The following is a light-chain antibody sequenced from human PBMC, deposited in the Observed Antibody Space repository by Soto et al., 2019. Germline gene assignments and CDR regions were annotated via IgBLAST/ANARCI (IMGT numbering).Light chain of an antibody. CDR1: QSLLHITGETF. V-gene: IGKV2D-29*02. Sequence: DVAMTQTPVSLSVANGQPASISCKSSQSLLHITGETFLFWYLQKPGQSPQLLIYEVSTRVSGVPDRFSGSGSGTDFTLEISRVETDDVGIYYCMQSTQLPPTFGQGTRLEIK. J-gene: IGKJ5*01. CDR2: EVS. CDR3: MQSTQLPPT.